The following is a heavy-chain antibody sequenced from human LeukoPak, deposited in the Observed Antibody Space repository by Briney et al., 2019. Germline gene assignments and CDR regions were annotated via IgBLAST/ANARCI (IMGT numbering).Heavy chain of an antibody. J-gene: IGHJ4*02. CDR2: ISSSSSYI. CDR3: ARQPYSSGWYDLDY. D-gene: IGHD6-19*01. CDR1: GFTFNSYS. Sequence: GGSLRLSCAASGFTFNSYSMNWVRQAPGKGLEWVSSISSSSSYIYYADSVKGRFTISRDNAKNSLYLQMNSLRAEDTAVYYCARQPYSSGWYDLDYWGQGTLVTVSS. V-gene: IGHV3-21*01.